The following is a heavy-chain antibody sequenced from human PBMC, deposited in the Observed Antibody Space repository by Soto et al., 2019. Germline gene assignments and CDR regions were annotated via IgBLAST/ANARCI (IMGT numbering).Heavy chain of an antibody. Sequence: EVQLVESGGGLVQPGGSLRLSCAASGFTFSSYAMHWVRQAPGKGLEYVSVISSNGGTTSYANSVKGRFTVSRDNSKNTLYLQMGSLRAYDMAVYYCARDKALGYNSGWYSAFDIWGQGTMVTVSS. D-gene: IGHD6-19*01. CDR3: ARDKALGYNSGWYSAFDI. CDR2: ISSNGGTT. CDR1: GFTFSSYA. V-gene: IGHV3-64*01. J-gene: IGHJ3*02.